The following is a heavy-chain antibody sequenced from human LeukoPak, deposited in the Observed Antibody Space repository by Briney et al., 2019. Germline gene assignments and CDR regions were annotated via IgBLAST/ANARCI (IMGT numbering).Heavy chain of an antibody. V-gene: IGHV3-23*01. CDR2: ISGSGGST. D-gene: IGHD3-3*01. Sequence: GGSLRLSCAASGFTFSSYARSWVRQAPGKGLEWVSAISGSGGSTYYADSVKGRFTISRDNSKNTLYLQMNSLRAEDTAVYYCAKELLRFLEWLTPDYYYYGMDVWGQGTTVTVSS. CDR1: GFTFSSYA. J-gene: IGHJ6*02. CDR3: AKELLRFLEWLTPDYYYYGMDV.